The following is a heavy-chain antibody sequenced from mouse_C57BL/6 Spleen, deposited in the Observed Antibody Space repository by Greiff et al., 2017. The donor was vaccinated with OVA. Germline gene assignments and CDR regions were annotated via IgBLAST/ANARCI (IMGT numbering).Heavy chain of an antibody. CDR2: IYPRDGST. D-gene: IGHD1-1*01. CDR3: AAFTTVVATDYAMDD. V-gene: IGHV1-85*01. CDR1: GYTFTSYD. Sequence: QVQLQQSGPELVKPGASVKLSCKASGYTFTSYDINWVKQRPGQGLEWIGWIYPRDGSTKYNEKFKGKATLTVDTSSSTAYMELHSLTSEDSAVYFCAAFTTVVATDYAMDDWGQGTSVTVSS. J-gene: IGHJ4*01.